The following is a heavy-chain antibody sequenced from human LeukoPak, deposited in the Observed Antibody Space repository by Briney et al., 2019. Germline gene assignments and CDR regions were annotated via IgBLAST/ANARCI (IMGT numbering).Heavy chain of an antibody. CDR3: AKVHYCSSTSCQGYYYGMDV. CDR2: ISGSGGST. Sequence: GGSLRLSCAASGFTFSSCAMSWVRQAPGKGLEWVSAISGSGGSTYYADSVKGRFTISRDNSKNTLYLQMSSLRAEDTAVYYCAKVHYCSSTSCQGYYYGMDVWGQGTTVTVSS. J-gene: IGHJ6*02. CDR1: GFTFSSCA. V-gene: IGHV3-23*01. D-gene: IGHD2-2*01.